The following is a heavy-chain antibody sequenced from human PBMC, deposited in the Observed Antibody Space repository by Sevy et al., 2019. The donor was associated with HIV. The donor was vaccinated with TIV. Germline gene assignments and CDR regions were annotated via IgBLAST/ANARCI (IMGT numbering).Heavy chain of an antibody. J-gene: IGHJ6*02. CDR3: ARDLRYYGMDV. CDR1: GFTFSSYG. Sequence: GSLRLSCAASGFTFSSYGMHWVRQAPGKGLEWVAVIWYDGSNKYYADSVKGRFTISRDNSKNTLYLQMNSLRAEDTAVYYCARDLRYYGMDVWGQGTTVTVSS. CDR2: IWYDGSNK. V-gene: IGHV3-33*01.